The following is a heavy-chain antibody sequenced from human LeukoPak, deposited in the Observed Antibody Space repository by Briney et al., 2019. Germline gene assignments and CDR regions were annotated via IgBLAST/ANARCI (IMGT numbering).Heavy chain of an antibody. Sequence: GGSLRLSCAASGFTFSSYAMHWVRQAPGKGLEWVAVISYDGSNKYYADSVKGRFTISRDNSKNTLYLQMNSLRAEDTAVYYCARDPEGFWSGLDYWGQGTLVTVSS. J-gene: IGHJ4*02. CDR3: ARDPEGFWSGLDY. CDR1: GFTFSSYA. V-gene: IGHV3-30-3*01. D-gene: IGHD3-3*01. CDR2: ISYDGSNK.